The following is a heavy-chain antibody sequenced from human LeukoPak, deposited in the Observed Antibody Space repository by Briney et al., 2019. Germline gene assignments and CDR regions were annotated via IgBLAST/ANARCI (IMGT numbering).Heavy chain of an antibody. Sequence: GGFLRLSCAASGFTFSSYGMHWVRQAPGKGLEWVAVIWYDGSNKYYADSVKGRFTISRDNSKNTLYLQMNSLRAEDTAVYYCAKLGGQEVHNYYVAVWGKGTTVAVSS. CDR2: IWYDGSNK. CDR1: GFTFSSYG. J-gene: IGHJ6*03. D-gene: IGHD3-16*01. CDR3: AKLGGQEVHNYYVAV. V-gene: IGHV3-33*06.